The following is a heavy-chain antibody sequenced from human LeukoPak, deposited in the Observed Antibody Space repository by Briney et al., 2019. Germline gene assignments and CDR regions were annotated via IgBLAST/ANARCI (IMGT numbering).Heavy chain of an antibody. V-gene: IGHV3-64D*06. D-gene: IGHD3-10*01. Sequence: GGSLRLSCSASGFTFSRYAMHWVRQAPGKGLEYVSAISSDGGSTYYADSVKGRFTISRDNSKNTLYLQMSSLRAEDTAVYYCVKDGSGSYYTYYFDYWGQGTLVTVSS. CDR2: ISSDGGST. J-gene: IGHJ4*02. CDR1: GFTFSRYA. CDR3: VKDGSGSYYTYYFDY.